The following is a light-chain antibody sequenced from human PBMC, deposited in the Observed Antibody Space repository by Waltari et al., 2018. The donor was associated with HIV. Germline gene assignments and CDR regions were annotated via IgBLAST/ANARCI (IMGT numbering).Light chain of an antibody. CDR3: QQTYSTPQT. CDR2: AAS. Sequence: DIQMTQPLSSLSASVGDRVTINCRASQSISTYLAWYQQKPGKAPNLRIYAASNLKSGVPSRFSGTGSGTDFTLTISSLQPEDFATYYCQQTYSTPQTFGQGTKLEVK. J-gene: IGKJ2*01. CDR1: QSISTY. V-gene: IGKV1-39*01.